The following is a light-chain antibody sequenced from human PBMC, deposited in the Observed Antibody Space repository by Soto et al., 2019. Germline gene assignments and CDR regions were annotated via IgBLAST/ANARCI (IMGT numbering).Light chain of an antibody. V-gene: IGLV2-11*01. CDR1: SSDVGGYNF. CDR3: CSFAGIPAGV. J-gene: IGLJ1*01. CDR2: DVT. Sequence: QSALTQPRSVSGSPGQSVTISCTGTSSDVGGYNFVSWYQQHPGKVPKLLIYDVTKRPSGVPDRFSGSKSGNTASLTISWLQADDEADYYCCSFAGIPAGVLGTGTKVTVL.